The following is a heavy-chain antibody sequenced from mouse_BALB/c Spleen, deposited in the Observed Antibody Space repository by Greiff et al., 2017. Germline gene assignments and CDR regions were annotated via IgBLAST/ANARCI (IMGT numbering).Heavy chain of an antibody. CDR1: GFTFSSYA. CDR3: ARRDYDDSWFAY. V-gene: IGHV5-9-1*01. CDR2: ISSGGSYT. J-gene: IGHJ3*01. D-gene: IGHD2-4*01. Sequence: EVMLVESGGGLVKPGGSLKLSCAASGFTFSSYAMSWVRQTPEKRLEWVATISSGGSYTYYPDSVKGRFTISRDNAKNTLYLQMSSLRSEDTAMYYCARRDYDDSWFAYWGQGTLVTVSA.